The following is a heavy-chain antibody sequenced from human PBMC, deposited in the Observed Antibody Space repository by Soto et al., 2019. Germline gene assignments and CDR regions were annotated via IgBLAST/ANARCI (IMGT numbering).Heavy chain of an antibody. V-gene: IGHV4-31*03. Sequence: SETLSLTCTVSGGSISSGGYYWSWIRQHPGKGLEWIGYIYYSGSTYYNPSLKSRVTISVDTSKNQFSLKLSSVTAADTAVYYCASLWFGELLAIDYWGQGTLVTVSS. CDR3: ASLWFGELLAIDY. CDR2: IYYSGST. CDR1: GGSISSGGYY. D-gene: IGHD3-10*01. J-gene: IGHJ4*02.